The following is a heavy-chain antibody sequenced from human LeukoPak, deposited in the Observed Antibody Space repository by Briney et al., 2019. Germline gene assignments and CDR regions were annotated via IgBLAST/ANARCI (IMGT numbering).Heavy chain of an antibody. V-gene: IGHV3-21*01. D-gene: IGHD5-12*01. J-gene: IGHJ6*02. CDR2: ISSSSSYI. Sequence: GGSLRLSCAASGFTFSSYSMNWVRQAPGKGLEWVSSISSSSSYIYYADSVKGRFTISRDNAKNSLYLQMNSLRAEDTAVYYRARAKVAYGMDVWGQGTTVTVSS. CDR3: ARAKVAYGMDV. CDR1: GFTFSSYS.